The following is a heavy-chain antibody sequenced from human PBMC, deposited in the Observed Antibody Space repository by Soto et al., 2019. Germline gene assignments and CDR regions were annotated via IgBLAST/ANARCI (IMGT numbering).Heavy chain of an antibody. V-gene: IGHV1-18*04. CDR3: AREGRAAREDAPTFIDY. CDR1: GYTFTSYG. D-gene: IGHD6-6*01. Sequence: QVQLVQSGAEVKKPGASVKVSCKASGYTFTSYGISWVRQAPGQGLEWMGWISAYNGNTNYAQKLQGRVTMTTDTSTSTAYMGLRSLRSDETAVYYCAREGRAAREDAPTFIDYWGQGTLVTVSS. J-gene: IGHJ4*02. CDR2: ISAYNGNT.